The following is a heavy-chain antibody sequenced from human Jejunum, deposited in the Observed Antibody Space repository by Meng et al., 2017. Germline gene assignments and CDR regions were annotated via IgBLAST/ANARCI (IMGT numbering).Heavy chain of an antibody. V-gene: IGHV3-21*06. CDR1: GFTFNSHS. D-gene: IGHD1-26*01. CDR2: ISSSSTYT. Sequence: GESLKISCAASGFTFNSHSMNWVRQAPGKGLEWVSSISSSSTYTYYADSVKGRFTISRDNAKNSLYLQMNSLRAEDTAIYYCARWLNRGSYRLMLGFDSWGQGTLVTVSS. CDR3: ARWLNRGSYRLMLGFDS. J-gene: IGHJ5*01.